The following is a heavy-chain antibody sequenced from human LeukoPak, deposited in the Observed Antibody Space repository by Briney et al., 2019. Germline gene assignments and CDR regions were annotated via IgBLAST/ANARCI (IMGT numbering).Heavy chain of an antibody. CDR1: GFTFSIYD. D-gene: IGHD6-19*01. Sequence: PGGSLRLSCAASGFTFSIYDMHWVRQVTGKGLEWVSGIDTAGGAYYPDSVKGRFTMSRENAKNSLHLQMSSLTAGDTAVYYCARAVAGTHWLDPWGQGTLVTVSS. V-gene: IGHV3-13*01. CDR2: IDTAGGA. J-gene: IGHJ5*02. CDR3: ARAVAGTHWLDP.